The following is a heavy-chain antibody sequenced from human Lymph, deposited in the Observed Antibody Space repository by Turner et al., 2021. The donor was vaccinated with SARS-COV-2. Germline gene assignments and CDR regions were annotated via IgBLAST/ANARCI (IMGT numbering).Heavy chain of an antibody. J-gene: IGHJ6*02. CDR1: GYTLPELT. CDR3: ATVLCTGSSCYYYGMDV. V-gene: IGHV1-24*01. Sequence: QVQPVRSGAEVNKPGASVKVSCMVSGYTLPELTMHWAGLAPGIGLEWMGGFDPEDGEIIYAQKFQGRVTMTEDTSTDTAYMELSSLRSEDTAVYYCATVLCTGSSCYYYGMDVWGQGTRVTVSS. D-gene: IGHD2-15*01. CDR2: FDPEDGEI.